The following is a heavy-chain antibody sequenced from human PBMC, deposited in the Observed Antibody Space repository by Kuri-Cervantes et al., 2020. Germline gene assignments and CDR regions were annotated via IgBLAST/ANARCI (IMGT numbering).Heavy chain of an antibody. D-gene: IGHD3-22*01. V-gene: IGHV3-23*01. CDR2: IVHSGGNT. J-gene: IGHJ4*02. CDR1: GFTFSSYA. CDR3: TRLDSSGYYFDY. Sequence: GGSLRLSCAAYGFTFSSYAMSWVRQAPGKGLEWLSAIVHSGGNTYYADSVKGRFTISRDNSKNTLYLQMNSLRAEDTAVYYCTRLDSSGYYFDYWDQGTLVTVSS.